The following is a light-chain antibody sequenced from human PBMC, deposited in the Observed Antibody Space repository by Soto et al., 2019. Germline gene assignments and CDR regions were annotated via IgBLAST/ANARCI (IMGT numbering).Light chain of an antibody. CDR1: GSDVGRYNL. CDR2: EDT. Sequence: QSALTQPASVSGSPGQSITISCTGTGSDVGRYNLVFWYQQHPGKAPKLVIYEDTKRPAGTSSRFSGSKSANTASLTVSGLQAEDEADYYCCSYAGGNNWVFGGGTKLTV. V-gene: IGLV2-23*01. CDR3: CSYAGGNNWV. J-gene: IGLJ3*02.